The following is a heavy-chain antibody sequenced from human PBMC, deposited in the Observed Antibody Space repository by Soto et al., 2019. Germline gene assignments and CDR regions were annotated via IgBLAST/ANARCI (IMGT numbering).Heavy chain of an antibody. Sequence: QVHLVESGGGVVQPGRSLRLSCAASGFPFSPTGMHWVRQAPGKGLEWVAMISHDGGVKHYTDSVKGRFTISRDTFNNTVYLQMNSLRPEDTAMYHCAKDLYGAGWYNYFDPWGQGTLVTVSS. CDR3: AKDLYGAGWYNYFDP. CDR1: GFPFSPTG. CDR2: ISHDGGVK. J-gene: IGHJ5*02. V-gene: IGHV3-30*18. D-gene: IGHD6-19*01.